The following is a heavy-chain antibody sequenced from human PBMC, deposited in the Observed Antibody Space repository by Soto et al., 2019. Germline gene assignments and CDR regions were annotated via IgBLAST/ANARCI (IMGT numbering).Heavy chain of an antibody. CDR2: ISGSGGST. CDR1: GFTFSSYA. J-gene: IGHJ4*02. Sequence: LRLSCAASGFTFSSYAMSWVRQAPGKGLEWVSAISGSGGSTYYADSVKGRFTISRDNSKNTLYLQMNSLRAEDTAVYYCAKDGRRGYSGYDFVYWGQGTLVTVSS. V-gene: IGHV3-23*01. D-gene: IGHD5-12*01. CDR3: AKDGRRGYSGYDFVY.